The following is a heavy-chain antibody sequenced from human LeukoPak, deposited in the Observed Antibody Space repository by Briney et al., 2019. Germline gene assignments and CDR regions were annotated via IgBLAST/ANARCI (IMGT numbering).Heavy chain of an antibody. V-gene: IGHV3-30*02. CDR3: AKDTYPFRGYSGYVGDY. Sequence: SGGSLRLSCAASVFTFSSYGMHWVRQAPGKGLEWVAFIRYDGSNKYYADSVKGRFTISRDNSKNTLYLQMNSLRAEDTAVYYCAKDTYPFRGYSGYVGDYWGQGTLVTVSS. J-gene: IGHJ4*02. D-gene: IGHD5-12*01. CDR1: VFTFSSYG. CDR2: IRYDGSNK.